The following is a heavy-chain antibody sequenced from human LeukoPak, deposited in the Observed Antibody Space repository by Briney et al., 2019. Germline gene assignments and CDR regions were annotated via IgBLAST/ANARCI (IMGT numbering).Heavy chain of an antibody. Sequence: SETLSLTCTVSGGSISSYYWSWIRQPPGKGLEWIGCIYYSVSTNYNPSLKSRVTISVDTSKNQFSLKLSSVTAADTAVYYCARDLEDDYVWGSYRHLPYAFDIWGQGTMVTVSS. CDR2: IYYSVST. D-gene: IGHD3-16*02. J-gene: IGHJ3*02. V-gene: IGHV4-59*01. CDR1: GGSISSYY. CDR3: ARDLEDDYVWGSYRHLPYAFDI.